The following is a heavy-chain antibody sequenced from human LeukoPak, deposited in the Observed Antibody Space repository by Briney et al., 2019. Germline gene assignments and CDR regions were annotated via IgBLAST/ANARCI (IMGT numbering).Heavy chain of an antibody. V-gene: IGHV4-39*07. CDR2: TYYSGST. CDR3: ARDPAMVRGVDP. D-gene: IGHD3-10*01. CDR1: GDSISSGNYY. Sequence: ASETLSLTCTISGDSISSGNYYWGWIRQPPGKGLEWIATTYYSGSTYYNPSLESRVTISVDTSKDQFSLKLSSVTAADTAVYYCARDPAMVRGVDPWGQGTLVTVSS. J-gene: IGHJ5*02.